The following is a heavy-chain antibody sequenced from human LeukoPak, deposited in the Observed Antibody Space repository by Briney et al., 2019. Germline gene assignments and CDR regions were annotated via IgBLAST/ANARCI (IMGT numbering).Heavy chain of an antibody. D-gene: IGHD3-10*01. CDR3: ARAEGSGSYYYPPAVDY. J-gene: IGHJ4*02. V-gene: IGHV4-59*01. CDR2: IYDSGST. Sequence: PSETLSLTRSVSGGSIHSYYWIWIRQPPAKGLEGIGYIYDSGSTNYNPSLKSRVNISVDTSKNQFALKLSSVTAADTAVYYGARAEGSGSYYYPPAVDYWGQGTLVTVSS. CDR1: GGSIHSYY.